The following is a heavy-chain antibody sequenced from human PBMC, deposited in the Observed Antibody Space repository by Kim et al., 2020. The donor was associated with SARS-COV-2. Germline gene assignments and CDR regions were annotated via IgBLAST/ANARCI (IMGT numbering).Heavy chain of an antibody. Sequence: SETLSLTCAVSGGSISSSNWWSWVRQPPGKGLEWIGEIYHSGSTNYNPSLKSRVTISVDKSKNQFSLKLSSVTAADTAVYYCARDCMDNWNDYPWGAFDIWGQGTMVTVSS. D-gene: IGHD1-1*01. CDR2: IYHSGST. CDR1: GGSISSSNW. V-gene: IGHV4-4*02. CDR3: ARDCMDNWNDYPWGAFDI. J-gene: IGHJ3*02.